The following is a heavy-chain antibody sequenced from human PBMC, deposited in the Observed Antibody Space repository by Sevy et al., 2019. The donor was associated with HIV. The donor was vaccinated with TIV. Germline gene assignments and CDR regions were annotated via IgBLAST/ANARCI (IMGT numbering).Heavy chain of an antibody. D-gene: IGHD2-2*01. Sequence: GGSLRLSCAASGFTFSSYAMSWVRQAPGKGLEWVSAISGSGGSTYYADSVKGRFTISRDNSKNTLYLQMNSLRAEDTAVYYCAIGKYQLLKTEYYYYYYGMDVWGQGTTVTVSS. CDR1: GFTFSSYA. V-gene: IGHV3-23*01. CDR3: AIGKYQLLKTEYYYYYYGMDV. CDR2: ISGSGGST. J-gene: IGHJ6*02.